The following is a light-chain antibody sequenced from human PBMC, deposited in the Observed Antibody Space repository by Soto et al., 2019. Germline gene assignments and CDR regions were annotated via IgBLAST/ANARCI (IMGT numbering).Light chain of an antibody. CDR2: LAS. Sequence: DTQMTQSPPSLSASVGDRVTITCRSSQNINRHLNWYQQKPGKAPSLLICLASSLQSGVPSRFSGSGSGTGFSLTISSLQPEDFATYYCQQSDSTPITFGQGTRLEI. CDR1: QNINRH. J-gene: IGKJ5*01. CDR3: QQSDSTPIT. V-gene: IGKV1-39*01.